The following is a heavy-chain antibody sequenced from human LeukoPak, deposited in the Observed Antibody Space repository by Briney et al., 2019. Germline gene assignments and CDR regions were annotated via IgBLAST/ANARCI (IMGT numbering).Heavy chain of an antibody. CDR3: ASWAMDDVEDYYYYGMDV. V-gene: IGHV1-69*13. J-gene: IGHJ6*02. Sequence: EASVKVSCKASGGTFSSYAISWVRQAPGQGLEWMGGIIPIFGTANYAQKFQGRVTITADESTSTAYMELSSLGSEDTAVYYCASWAMDDVEDYYYYGMDVWGQGTTVTVSS. CDR2: IIPIFGTA. CDR1: GGTFSSYA. D-gene: IGHD5-18*01.